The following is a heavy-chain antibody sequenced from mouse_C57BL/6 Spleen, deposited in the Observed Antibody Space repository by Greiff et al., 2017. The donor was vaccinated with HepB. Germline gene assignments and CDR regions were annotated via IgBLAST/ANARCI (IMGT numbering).Heavy chain of an antibody. D-gene: IGHD3-1*01. J-gene: IGHJ4*01. V-gene: IGHV3-6*01. Sequence: EVQLVESGPGLVKPSQSLSLTCSVTGYSITSGYYWNWIRQFPGNKLEWMGYISYDGSNNYNPSLKNRISITRDTSKNQFFLKLNSVTTEDTATYYCARDRDWMDYWGQGTSVTVSS. CDR2: ISYDGSN. CDR1: GYSITSGYY. CDR3: ARDRDWMDY.